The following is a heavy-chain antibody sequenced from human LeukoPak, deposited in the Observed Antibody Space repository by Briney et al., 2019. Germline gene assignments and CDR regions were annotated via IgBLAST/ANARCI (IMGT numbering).Heavy chain of an antibody. V-gene: IGHV4-61*01. CDR3: ARTRSDFWSGYYIFDY. CDR1: GGSVSSDNYY. J-gene: IGHJ4*02. D-gene: IGHD3-3*01. CDR2: INHSGST. Sequence: SETLSLTCTVSGGSVSSDNYYWTWIRQPPGKGLEWIGEINHSGSTNYNPSLKSRVTISVDTSKNQFSLKLSSVTAADTAVYYCARTRSDFWSGYYIFDYWGQGTLVTVSS.